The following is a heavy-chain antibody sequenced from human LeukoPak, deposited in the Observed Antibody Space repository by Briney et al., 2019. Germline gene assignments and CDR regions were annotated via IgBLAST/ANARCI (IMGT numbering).Heavy chain of an antibody. CDR1: GFSFIEYA. D-gene: IGHD1-14*01. CDR2: IWFDGRQT. CDR3: AKDRTLPGTDARYYFDH. V-gene: IGHV3-33*06. J-gene: IGHJ4*02. Sequence: GGSLRLSCAASGFSFIEYAMHWVRQAPGKGLEWVAAIWFDGRQTFYADSVKGRFTLSRDNSKNTLYFQMNSLRPEDTALYFCAKDRTLPGTDARYYFDHWGEGSLVTVSS.